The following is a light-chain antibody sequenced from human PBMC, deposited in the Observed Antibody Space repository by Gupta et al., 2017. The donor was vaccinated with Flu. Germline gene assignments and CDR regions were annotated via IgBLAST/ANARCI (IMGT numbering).Light chain of an antibody. CDR3: QQDDNTFRT. Sequence: IVMTQSPDSLAVSLGERATINCKSSHSILYSSNNQNYLAWFQQKTGQPPKLLIYWASTRKSGVPDRCSGSGSGTDFTLTSSSLQAEDVAVYYCQQDDNTFRTFGQGTRLEIK. J-gene: IGKJ5*01. V-gene: IGKV4-1*01. CDR2: WAS. CDR1: HSILYSSNNQNY.